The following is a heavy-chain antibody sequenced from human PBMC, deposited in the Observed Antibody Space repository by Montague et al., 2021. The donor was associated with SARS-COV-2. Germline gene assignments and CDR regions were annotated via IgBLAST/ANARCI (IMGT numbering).Heavy chain of an antibody. J-gene: IGHJ6*02. V-gene: IGHV4-59*01. D-gene: IGHD4-23*01. CDR3: ARGINSAGSYYYHLDV. CDR1: GGSISGYN. Sequence: SETLSLTCNVAGGSISGYNWSWIRQHPGKGLQWIGSMYNSENTSYNPSLKSRVTISVDTSKKQFSLRLSSVTAADTAVYFCARGINSAGSYYYHLDVWGQGTTVTASS. CDR2: MYNSENT.